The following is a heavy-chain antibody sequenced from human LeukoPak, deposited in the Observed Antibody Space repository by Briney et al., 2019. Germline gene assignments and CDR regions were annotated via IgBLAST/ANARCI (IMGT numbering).Heavy chain of an antibody. J-gene: IGHJ4*02. CDR1: GFTVSSNY. Sequence: GGSLRLSCAASGFTVSSNYMSWVRQAPGKGLEWVSVIYSGGSTYYADSVKGRFTISRDNSKNTLYVQMKSLRAEDTAVYYCAKDFVVVPGNVNYFDYWGQGTLVTVSS. V-gene: IGHV3-53*01. CDR2: IYSGGST. CDR3: AKDFVVVPGNVNYFDY. D-gene: IGHD2-21*02.